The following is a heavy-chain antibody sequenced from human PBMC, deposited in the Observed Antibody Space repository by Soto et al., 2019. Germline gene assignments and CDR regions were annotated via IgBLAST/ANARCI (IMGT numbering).Heavy chain of an antibody. CDR2: ISAYNGNT. CDR3: ARAGGPRVTTPLGMDV. V-gene: IGHV1-18*01. CDR1: GYTFTSYG. D-gene: IGHD4-17*01. J-gene: IGHJ6*02. Sequence: ASVKVSCKASGYTFTSYGISWVRQAPGQGLEWMGWISAYNGNTNYAQKLQGRVTMTTDTSTSTAYMELRSLRSDDTAVYYCARAGGPRVTTPLGMDVWGQGTTVTVSS.